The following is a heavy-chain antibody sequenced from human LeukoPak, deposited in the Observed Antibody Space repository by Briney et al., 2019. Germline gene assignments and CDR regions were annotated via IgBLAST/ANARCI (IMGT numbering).Heavy chain of an antibody. V-gene: IGHV3-7*01. Sequence: GGSLRLSCAASEFTFSNYWMNWVRQAPGKGLEWVTNIKQDGSETYYLETVKGRFIISRDNARNSLYLQMNSLRAEDTAVYFCASGFVGPTTGQRGDFFRYWGQGTLVTVSS. D-gene: IGHD1-26*01. CDR1: EFTFSNYW. J-gene: IGHJ4*02. CDR3: ASGFVGPTTGQRGDFFRY. CDR2: IKQDGSET.